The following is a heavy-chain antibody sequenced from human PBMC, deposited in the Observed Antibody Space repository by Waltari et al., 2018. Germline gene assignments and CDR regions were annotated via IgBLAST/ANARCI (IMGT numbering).Heavy chain of an antibody. Sequence: QVQLQESGPGLVKPVETLSLTCSVSGGSIRSYYWSWIRRPAGKGLEWIGHIFTSGITKYNPSLKRRVTMSVDTSKNQFSLKLTSVTAADTAVYYCARESGDYSPFDNWGQGTLVTVSS. CDR3: ARESGDYSPFDN. CDR1: GGSIRSYY. D-gene: IGHD4-17*01. CDR2: IFTSGIT. V-gene: IGHV4-4*07. J-gene: IGHJ4*02.